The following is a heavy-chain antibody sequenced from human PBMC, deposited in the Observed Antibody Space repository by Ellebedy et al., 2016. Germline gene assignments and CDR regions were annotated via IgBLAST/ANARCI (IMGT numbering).Heavy chain of an antibody. Sequence: ASVKVSCKSSGYTFTDYYMHWVRQAPGQGLEWMGWINPNSGGTNYAQKFQGWVTMTRDTSISTAYMELRRLRSDDTAVYYCARDRGTNVGKEDAFDIWGQGTMVTVSS. CDR3: ARDRGTNVGKEDAFDI. D-gene: IGHD1-26*01. V-gene: IGHV1-2*04. CDR1: GYTFTDYY. J-gene: IGHJ3*02. CDR2: INPNSGGT.